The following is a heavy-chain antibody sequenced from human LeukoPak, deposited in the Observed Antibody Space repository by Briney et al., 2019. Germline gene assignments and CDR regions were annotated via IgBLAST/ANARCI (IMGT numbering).Heavy chain of an antibody. CDR2: IHPGSSNT. J-gene: IGHJ3*02. V-gene: IGHV5-51*03. Sequence: GESLKISCKGSGYVFTNYWIAWVRQVPVKGLEWMGIIHPGSSNTKYGPSFQGQVAISADKSISTAYLHWNNLRASDTAMYYCASHYETSGYFVFDIWGQGTMVTV. CDR1: GYVFTNYW. D-gene: IGHD3-22*01. CDR3: ASHYETSGYFVFDI.